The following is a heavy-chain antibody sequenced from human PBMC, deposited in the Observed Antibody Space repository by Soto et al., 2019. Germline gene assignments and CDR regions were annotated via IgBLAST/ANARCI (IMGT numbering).Heavy chain of an antibody. CDR2: ISSNGGST. CDR3: VKEGYYDSSGFGLAPYYFDY. D-gene: IGHD3-22*01. CDR1: GFTFSNYA. Sequence: GGSLSLSCSASGFTFSNYAMHLVRQAQGKGLEYVSAISSNGGSTYYADSVKGRFTISRDNSKNTLYLQMSSLRAEDTAVYYCVKEGYYDSSGFGLAPYYFDYWGQGTLVTVSS. V-gene: IGHV3-64D*08. J-gene: IGHJ4*02.